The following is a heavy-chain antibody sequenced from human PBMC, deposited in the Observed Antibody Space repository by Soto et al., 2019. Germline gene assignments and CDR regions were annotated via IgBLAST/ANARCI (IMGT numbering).Heavy chain of an antibody. Sequence: PGGSLRLSCAASGFTFSSYWMSWVRQAPGKGLEWVANIKQDGSKKYYVDSLKGRFTISRDNAKNSLYLQMNSLRAEDTAVYYCARVAWPGDYYDSSGYYYRSEYFQHWGQGTLVTAPQ. CDR2: IKQDGSKK. V-gene: IGHV3-7*01. CDR3: ARVAWPGDYYDSSGYYYRSEYFQH. J-gene: IGHJ1*01. D-gene: IGHD3-22*01. CDR1: GFTFSSYW.